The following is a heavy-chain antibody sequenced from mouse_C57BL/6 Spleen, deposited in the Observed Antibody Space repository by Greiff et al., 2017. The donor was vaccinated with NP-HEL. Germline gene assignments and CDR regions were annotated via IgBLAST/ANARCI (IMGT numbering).Heavy chain of an antibody. V-gene: IGHV1-54*01. CDR1: GYAFTNYL. J-gene: IGHJ2*01. CDR3: AGTTVVALDY. Sequence: VQLQQSGAELVRPGTSVKVSCKASGYAFTNYLIEWVKQRPGQGLEWIGVINPGSGGTNYNEKFKGKATLTADKSSSTAYMQLSSLTSEDSAVYFCAGTTVVALDYWGQGTTLTVSS. CDR2: INPGSGGT. D-gene: IGHD1-1*01.